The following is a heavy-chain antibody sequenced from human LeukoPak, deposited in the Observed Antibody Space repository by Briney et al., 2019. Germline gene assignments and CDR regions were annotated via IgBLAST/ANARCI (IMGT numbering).Heavy chain of an antibody. Sequence: PSETLSLTCTVSGGSISSYYWSWIRQPPGKGLEWIGYIYYSGSTNYNPSLKSRVTISVDTSKNQFSLTLSSVTAADTAVYYCATLRRDGLKGYFDYWGQGTLVTVSS. D-gene: IGHD5-24*01. CDR1: GGSISSYY. CDR2: IYYSGST. J-gene: IGHJ4*02. V-gene: IGHV4-59*01. CDR3: ATLRRDGLKGYFDY.